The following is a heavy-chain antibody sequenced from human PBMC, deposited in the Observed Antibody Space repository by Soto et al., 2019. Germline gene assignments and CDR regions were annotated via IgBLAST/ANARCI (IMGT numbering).Heavy chain of an antibody. CDR1: GSSFSICG. CDR3: AGALENRYLYYGLDV. V-gene: IGHV3-30*03. CDR2: TPYDGRIK. J-gene: IGHJ6*02. Sequence: PGGSLRLSCGGSGSSFSICGMQWIRQAPGKGLEWVAATPYDGRIKHYADSVKGRFTISRDNSKNTLYLQMNSVRVEDTATYYCAGALENRYLYYGLDVWGQGTTVKVSS. D-gene: IGHD1-1*01.